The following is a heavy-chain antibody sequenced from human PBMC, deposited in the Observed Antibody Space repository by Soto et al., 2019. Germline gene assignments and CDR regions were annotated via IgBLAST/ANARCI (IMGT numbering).Heavy chain of an antibody. V-gene: IGHV3-48*02. CDR2: ISSSSSTI. CDR3: ARHQGYGDYVYYFDY. D-gene: IGHD4-17*01. CDR1: GFTFSSYS. Sequence: GGSLRLSCAASGFTFSSYSMNWVRQAPGKGLEWVSYISSSSSTIYYADSVKGRFTISRDNAKNSLYLQMNSLRDEDTAVYYCARHQGYGDYVYYFDYWGQGTLVTVSS. J-gene: IGHJ4*02.